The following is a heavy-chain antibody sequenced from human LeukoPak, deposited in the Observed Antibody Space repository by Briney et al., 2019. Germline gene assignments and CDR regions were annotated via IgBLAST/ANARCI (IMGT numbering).Heavy chain of an antibody. V-gene: IGHV1-69*04. D-gene: IGHD2-2*01. CDR1: GGTFSSYA. J-gene: IGHJ4*02. CDR2: IIPILGIA. CDR3: ARESSRYYDRSDVGYFDY. Sequence: SVKVSCKASGGTFSSYAISWVRQAPGQGLEWMGRIIPILGIANYAQKFQGRVTITADKSTSTAYMELSSLRSEDTAVYYCARESSRYYDRSDVGYFDYWGQGTLVTVSS.